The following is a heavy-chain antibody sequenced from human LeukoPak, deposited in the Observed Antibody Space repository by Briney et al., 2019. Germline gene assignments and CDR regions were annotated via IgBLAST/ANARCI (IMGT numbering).Heavy chain of an antibody. CDR3: ARGMLRSYWYFDL. D-gene: IGHD2-8*01. Sequence: PSETLSLTCTVSGGSISSSSYYWGWIRQPPGKGLEWIGSIYYSGSTYYNPSLKSRVTISVDTSKNQFSLKLSSVTAADTAVYYCARGMLRSYWYFDLWGRGTLVTVSS. CDR1: GGSISSSSYY. CDR2: IYYSGST. J-gene: IGHJ2*01. V-gene: IGHV4-39*01.